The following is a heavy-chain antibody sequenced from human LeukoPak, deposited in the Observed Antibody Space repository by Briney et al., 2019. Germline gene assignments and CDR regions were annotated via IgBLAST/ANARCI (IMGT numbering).Heavy chain of an antibody. CDR3: AKDYVLYCTSTSCYNDAFDI. D-gene: IGHD2-2*02. J-gene: IGHJ3*02. CDR2: IRYDGSNQ. Sequence: GGSLRLSCAASGFTFSSYGIHWVRQAPGKGLEWVAFIRYDGSNQYYADSVKGRFTISRDNSKNTLSLQMNSLRAEDTAVYYCAKDYVLYCTSTSCYNDAFDIWGQGTMVTVSS. V-gene: IGHV3-30*02. CDR1: GFTFSSYG.